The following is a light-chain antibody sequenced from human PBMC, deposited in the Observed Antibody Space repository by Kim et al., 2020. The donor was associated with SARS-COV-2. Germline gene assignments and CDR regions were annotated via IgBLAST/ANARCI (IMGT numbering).Light chain of an antibody. CDR1: KLGDKY. J-gene: IGLJ2*01. Sequence: SYELTQPPSVSVSPGQTASITCSGDKLGDKYACWYHQKPGQSHVLVIYQDSKRPSGIPERFSGSNSGNTATLTISGTQAMDEADYYCQAWDRRTAIFGGG. CDR2: QDS. CDR3: QAWDRRTAI. V-gene: IGLV3-1*01.